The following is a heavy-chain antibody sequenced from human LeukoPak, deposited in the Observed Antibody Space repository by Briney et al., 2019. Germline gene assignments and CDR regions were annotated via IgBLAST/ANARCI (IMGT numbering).Heavy chain of an antibody. CDR1: GFTFSSYG. CDR2: IWYYGSNK. J-gene: IGHJ4*02. D-gene: IGHD6-13*01. CDR3: ARDRIAAAAYFDY. V-gene: IGHV3-33*01. Sequence: PGRSLTLSCAASGFTFSSYGMHWARHAPGKGVEWVAVIWYYGSNKYYADSVKGRFNISRDNSKNTLYLQMNSLRVEDTAVYYCARDRIAAAAYFDYWGQGTLVTVSS.